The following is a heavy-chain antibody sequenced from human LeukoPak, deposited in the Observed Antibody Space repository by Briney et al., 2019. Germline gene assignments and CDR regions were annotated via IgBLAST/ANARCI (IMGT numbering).Heavy chain of an antibody. Sequence: PGGSLRLSCAASGFIFSSYEMNWVRQAPGKGLEWISCISTSGSTIYHADSVKGRFTISRDNAKNSLYLQMNSLRAEDTAVYYCARETYYGSGSLYYFDYWGQGTLVTVSS. V-gene: IGHV3-48*03. J-gene: IGHJ4*02. CDR2: ISTSGSTI. D-gene: IGHD3-10*01. CDR1: GFIFSSYE. CDR3: ARETYYGSGSLYYFDY.